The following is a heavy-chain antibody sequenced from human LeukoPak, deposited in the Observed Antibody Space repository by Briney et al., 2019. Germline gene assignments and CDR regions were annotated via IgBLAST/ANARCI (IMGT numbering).Heavy chain of an antibody. CDR2: INHSGST. CDR1: GGSFSGYY. Sequence: SETLSLTCAVYGGSFSGYYWSWIRQPPGKGLEWIGEINHSGSTNYNPSLKSRVTISVDTSKNQFSLKLSSVTAADTAVYYCAAAAYCGGDCYSGFDYWGQGTLVTVSS. CDR3: AAAAYCGGDCYSGFDY. V-gene: IGHV4-34*01. D-gene: IGHD2-21*02. J-gene: IGHJ4*02.